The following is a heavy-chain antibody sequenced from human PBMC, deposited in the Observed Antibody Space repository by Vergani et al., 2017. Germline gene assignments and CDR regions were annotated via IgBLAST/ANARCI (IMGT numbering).Heavy chain of an antibody. CDR2: IKQDGSEK. V-gene: IGHV3-7*01. D-gene: IGHD3-9*01. J-gene: IGHJ4*02. Sequence: EVQLVESGGGLVQPGGSLRLSCAASGFTFSSYWMSWVRQAPGKGLEWVANIKQDGSEKYYVDSVQGRFTISRDNAKNSLYLQMNSLRAEDTAVYYCARGSSELRYFDWLPKTNGFDYWGQGTLVTVSS. CDR3: ARGSSELRYFDWLPKTNGFDY. CDR1: GFTFSSYW.